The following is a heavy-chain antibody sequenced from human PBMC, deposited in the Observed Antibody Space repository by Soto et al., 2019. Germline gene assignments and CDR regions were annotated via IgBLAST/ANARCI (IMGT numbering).Heavy chain of an antibody. CDR3: AKAGGKVSTPFDP. J-gene: IGHJ5*02. D-gene: IGHD2-8*01. Sequence: GGSLRLSCAASGFTFRNYGMHWVRQAPGKGLEGVEVISYDGSNKYYADSVKGRFTSSRDNSNNMLYLQMSSLRAEDTVVYYCAKAGGKVSTPFDPWGQGTLVTVSS. CDR2: ISYDGSNK. CDR1: GFTFRNYG. V-gene: IGHV3-30*18.